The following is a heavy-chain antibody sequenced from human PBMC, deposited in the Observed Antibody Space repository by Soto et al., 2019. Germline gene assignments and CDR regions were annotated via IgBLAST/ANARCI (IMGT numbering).Heavy chain of an antibody. D-gene: IGHD6-13*01. CDR3: ARLAAAGTGNWFDP. CDR1: GGSISSGGYY. CDR2: IYYSGST. Sequence: QVQLQESGPGLVKPSQTLSLTCTVSGGSISSGGYYWSWIRQHPGKGLEWSGYIYYSGSTYYNPSLKSRVTISVDTSKNQFSLKLSSVTAADTAVYYCARLAAAGTGNWFDPWGQGTLVTVSS. J-gene: IGHJ5*02. V-gene: IGHV4-31*03.